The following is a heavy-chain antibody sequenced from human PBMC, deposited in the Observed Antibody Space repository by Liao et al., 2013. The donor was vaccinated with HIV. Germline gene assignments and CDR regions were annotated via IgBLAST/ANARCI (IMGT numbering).Heavy chain of an antibody. J-gene: IGHJ3*02. D-gene: IGHD6-13*01. Sequence: QVQLQESGPGLVKPSQTLSLTCTVSGGSISSGDHYWSWIRQPPGKGLEWIGYIYYSGSTYYNPSLKSRVTISVDTSKNQFSLKLSSVTAADTAVYYCARGVPIAAAGTTAQYDAFDIWGQGTMVTVSS. CDR2: IYYSGST. V-gene: IGHV4-30-4*08. CDR3: ARGVPIAAAGTTAQYDAFDI. CDR1: GGSISSGDHY.